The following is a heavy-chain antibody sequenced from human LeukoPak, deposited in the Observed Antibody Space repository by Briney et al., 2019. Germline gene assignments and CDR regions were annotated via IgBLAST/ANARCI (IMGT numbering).Heavy chain of an antibody. D-gene: IGHD2-2*02. CDR1: GGTFISYA. Sequence: SVTVSCKASGGTFISYAISWLGQAPGQGREGMGRMIPILGIANYAQKFQGRVTITADKSTSTAYMELSSLRPEDTAVYYCARDLYCSSTSCYNYYGMDVWGQGTTVTVSS. J-gene: IGHJ6*02. CDR2: MIPILGIA. V-gene: IGHV1-69*04. CDR3: ARDLYCSSTSCYNYYGMDV.